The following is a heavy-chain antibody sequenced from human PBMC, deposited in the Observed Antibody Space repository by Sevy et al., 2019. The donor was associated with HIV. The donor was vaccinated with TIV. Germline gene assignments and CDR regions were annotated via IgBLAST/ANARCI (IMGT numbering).Heavy chain of an antibody. CDR1: GFTINKYG. J-gene: IGHJ3*02. CDR2: ISYDGSNK. D-gene: IGHD3-22*01. V-gene: IGHV3-30*18. Sequence: GGSLRLSCAASGFTINKYGMHWVRQAPGKGLEWVALISYDGSNKYYADSVKGRFTISRDNSKNTLYLQMNSLRAEDTAVYYCAKGSSAYRTYDAFDIWGQGTMVTVSS. CDR3: AKGSSAYRTYDAFDI.